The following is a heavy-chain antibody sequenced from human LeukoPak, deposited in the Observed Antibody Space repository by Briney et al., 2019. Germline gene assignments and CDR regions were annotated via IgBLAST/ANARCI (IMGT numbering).Heavy chain of an antibody. D-gene: IGHD1-1*01. CDR1: GVSFNDYY. Sequence: PSETLSLTCAVSGVSFNDYYWSWVRQTPGKGLEWIGEINHSGYTDDSPSLKSRVTLSIDTSRKQFSLNLRSVTVADSGIYYCARMTTGHDYWGQGTLVTVSS. J-gene: IGHJ4*02. V-gene: IGHV4-34*01. CDR2: INHSGYT. CDR3: ARMTTGHDY.